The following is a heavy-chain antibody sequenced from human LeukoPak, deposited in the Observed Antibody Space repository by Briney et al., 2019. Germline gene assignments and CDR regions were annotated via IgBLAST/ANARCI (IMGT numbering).Heavy chain of an antibody. V-gene: IGHV3-23*01. CDR1: GFTFRNYA. CDR3: AKGFNPYYYYGMDV. Sequence: GGSLILSCATSGFTFRNYAMTWVRQAPGKGLEWVSAIGGGGANTYYADSLKGRFTISRDNSKNTLYLQMNSLRAEDTAVYHCAKGFNPYYYYGMDVWGQGTTVTVSS. J-gene: IGHJ6*02. CDR2: IGGGGANT.